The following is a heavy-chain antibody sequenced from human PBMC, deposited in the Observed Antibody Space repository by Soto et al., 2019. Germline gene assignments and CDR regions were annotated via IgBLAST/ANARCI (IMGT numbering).Heavy chain of an antibody. CDR2: IRKKANNYAT. D-gene: IGHD3-16*01. CDR1: GLTFSGSA. V-gene: IGHV3-73*01. CDR3: SANDHDDHTNFDQ. J-gene: IGHJ4*02. Sequence: EVQFVESGGGLVQPGGSLKLSCAVSGLTFSGSALHWVRLASGKGLEWVGHIRKKANNYATAYAAAVKGRVTISRDDSRNMAYLQMNSLKTEDTAVYYCSANDHDDHTNFDQCGQGTLVTVSS.